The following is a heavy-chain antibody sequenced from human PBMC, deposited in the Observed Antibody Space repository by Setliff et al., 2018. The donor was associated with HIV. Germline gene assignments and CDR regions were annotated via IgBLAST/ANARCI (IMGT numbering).Heavy chain of an antibody. CDR2: INPSGGST. D-gene: IGHD3-22*01. CDR1: GYTFTSYY. J-gene: IGHJ2*01. Sequence: ASVKVSCKSSGYTFTSYYMHWVRQAPGQGLEWMGIINPSGGSTSYAQKFQGRVTMTRDTSTSTVYMELSSLSSEDTAVYYCARHQAPYYGSSGYNPNWYFDLWGRGTLVTVSS. CDR3: ARHQAPYYGSSGYNPNWYFDL. V-gene: IGHV1-46*01.